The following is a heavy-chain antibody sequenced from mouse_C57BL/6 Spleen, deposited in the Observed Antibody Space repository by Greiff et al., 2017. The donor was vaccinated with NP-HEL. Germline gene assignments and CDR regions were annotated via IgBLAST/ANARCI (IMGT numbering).Heavy chain of an antibody. CDR1: GYTFTSYW. V-gene: IGHV1-50*01. CDR2: IDPSDSYT. Sequence: QVQLQQPGAELVKPGASVKLSCKASGYTFTSYWMQWVKQRPGQGLEWIGEIDPSDSYTNYNQKFKGKATLTVDTSSSTAYMQLSSLTSEDSAVYYYARKLTGDYWGQGTTLTVSS. D-gene: IGHD4-1*01. J-gene: IGHJ2*01. CDR3: ARKLTGDY.